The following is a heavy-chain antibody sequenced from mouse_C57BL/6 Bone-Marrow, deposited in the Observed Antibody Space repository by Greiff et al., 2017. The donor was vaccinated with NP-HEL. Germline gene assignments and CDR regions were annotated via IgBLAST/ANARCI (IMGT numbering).Heavy chain of an antibody. CDR1: GYTFTSYW. D-gene: IGHD3-2*02. J-gene: IGHJ2*01. V-gene: IGHV1-53*01. CDR2: INPSNGAT. Sequence: VQLQQPGTELVKPGASVKLSCKASGYTFTSYWMYWVKQRPGPGLAWIGNINPSNGATNYNEKFKSKATLTVDKSSSTAYMQRSSLTSEDSAVYYCARDSGYAFDYWGQGTTLTVSS. CDR3: ARDSGYAFDY.